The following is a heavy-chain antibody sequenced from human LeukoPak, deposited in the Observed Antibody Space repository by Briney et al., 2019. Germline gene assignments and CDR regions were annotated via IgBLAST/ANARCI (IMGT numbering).Heavy chain of an antibody. Sequence: SVKVSCKASGGTFSSYAISWVRQAPGQGLEWMGRIIPILGIANYAQKFQGRVTITADKSTSTAYMELSSLRSEDTAVYYCARRRMIPGPEFDYWGQGTLVTVSS. J-gene: IGHJ4*02. V-gene: IGHV1-69*04. D-gene: IGHD3-16*01. CDR2: IIPILGIA. CDR1: GGTFSSYA. CDR3: ARRRMIPGPEFDY.